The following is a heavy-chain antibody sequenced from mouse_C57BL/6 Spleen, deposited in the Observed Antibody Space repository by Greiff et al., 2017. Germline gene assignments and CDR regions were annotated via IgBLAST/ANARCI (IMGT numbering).Heavy chain of an antibody. D-gene: IGHD1-1*01. V-gene: IGHV1-81*01. CDR3: AIYYYGSSWCAD. CDR2: IYPRSGNT. CDR1: GYTFTSYG. J-gene: IGHJ3*01. Sequence: VKLQESGAELARPGASVKLSCKASGYTFTSYGISWVKQRTGQGLEWIGEIYPRSGNTYYNEKFKGKATLTADKSSSTAYMELRSLTSGDSAVYFCAIYYYGSSWCADWGQGTLVTVSA.